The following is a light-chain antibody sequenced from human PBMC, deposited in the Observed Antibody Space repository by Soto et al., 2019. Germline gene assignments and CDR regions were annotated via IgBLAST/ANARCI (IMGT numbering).Light chain of an antibody. J-gene: IGKJ3*01. CDR3: QQSRGFT. CDR1: QSISSW. Sequence: DIQMTQSPSTLSASVGGRVTITCRASQSISSWLAWYQQKPGKAPKLLIYDASSLESGVPSRFSGSGSGTEFTLTISSLQPDDFATYYCQQSRGFTFGPGTKVDIK. CDR2: DAS. V-gene: IGKV1-5*01.